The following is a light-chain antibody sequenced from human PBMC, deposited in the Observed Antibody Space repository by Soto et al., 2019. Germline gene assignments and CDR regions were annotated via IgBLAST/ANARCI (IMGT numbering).Light chain of an antibody. J-gene: IGLJ3*02. CDR1: SSDVGDYNF. V-gene: IGLV2-14*01. CDR2: EVS. Sequence: QSALTQPASMSGSPGQSITISCTGTSSDVGDYNFVSWYQQHPGKAPKLMIYEVSNRPSGVSNRFSGSKSGNTASLTISGLQAEDEADYYCSSYTSSSTWVFGGGTKLTVL. CDR3: SSYTSSSTWV.